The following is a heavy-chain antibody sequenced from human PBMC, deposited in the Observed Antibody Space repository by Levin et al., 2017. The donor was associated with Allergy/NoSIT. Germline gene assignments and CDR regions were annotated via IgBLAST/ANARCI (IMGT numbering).Heavy chain of an antibody. CDR2: IYSRGCT. D-gene: IGHD3-10*01. V-gene: IGHV4-59*01. Sequence: SQTLSLTCAVSGDTFSSYYWSWIRQPPGKGLEWIGEIYSRGCTNYNPSLKSRVTMSFDTSKNQFSLRLSSVTAADTAVYYCARWSRPGMDGDFDYWGQGTLVTVSS. CDR3: ARWSRPGMDGDFDY. J-gene: IGHJ4*02. CDR1: GDTFSSYY.